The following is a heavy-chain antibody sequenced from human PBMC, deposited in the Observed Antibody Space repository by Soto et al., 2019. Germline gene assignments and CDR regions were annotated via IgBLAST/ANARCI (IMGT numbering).Heavy chain of an antibody. CDR1: GFIFSDYE. D-gene: IGHD2-8*02. Sequence: EAELVESGGGLVQPGGSLTLSCAASGFIFSDYEVDWVRQAPGRGPEWISYISDGGTTIYYAASVKGRFTISRDDAKKSLYLHMNNLRVDDTAFYFCVKEYCTGGTCFDAFDLWGQGTVVTVSS. CDR3: VKEYCTGGTCFDAFDL. CDR2: ISDGGTTI. V-gene: IGHV3-48*03. J-gene: IGHJ3*01.